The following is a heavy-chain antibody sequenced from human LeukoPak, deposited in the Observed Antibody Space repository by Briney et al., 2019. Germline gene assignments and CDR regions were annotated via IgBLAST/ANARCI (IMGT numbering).Heavy chain of an antibody. J-gene: IGHJ4*02. CDR2: ISDSGSDT. D-gene: IGHD2-2*02. Sequence: PGGSLRLSCAASGFTFSDYAMSWVRQAPGKGPEWVAAISDSGSDTYYADSVKGRFTISRDNSKNTLYLQMSSLRAEDTAVYYCAKRSLYTNPFPYFDYWGQGTLVAVSS. CDR3: AKRSLYTNPFPYFDY. V-gene: IGHV3-23*01. CDR1: GFTFSDYA.